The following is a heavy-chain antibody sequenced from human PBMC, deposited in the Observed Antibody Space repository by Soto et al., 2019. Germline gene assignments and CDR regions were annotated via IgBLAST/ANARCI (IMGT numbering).Heavy chain of an antibody. D-gene: IGHD3-10*01. V-gene: IGHV3-48*02. J-gene: IGHJ6*02. CDR1: GFTFSSYS. CDR2: ISSSSSTI. CDR3: ARDDYYGSAYGMDV. Sequence: PGGSLRLSCAASGFTFSSYSMNWVLQAPWKGLEWVSYISSSSSTIYYADSVKGRFTISRDNAKNSLYLQMNSLRDEDTAVYYCARDDYYGSAYGMDVWGQGTTVTVSS.